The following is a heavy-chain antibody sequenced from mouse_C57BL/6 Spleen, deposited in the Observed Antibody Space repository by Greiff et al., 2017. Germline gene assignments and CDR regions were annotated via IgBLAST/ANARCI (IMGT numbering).Heavy chain of an antibody. CDR3: ARKEWILAWFAY. CDR1: GYTFTSYW. CDR2: IYPSDSET. V-gene: IGHV1-61*01. J-gene: IGHJ3*01. D-gene: IGHD2-3*01. Sequence: QVQLQQPGAELVRPGSSVKLSCKASGYTFTSYWMDWVKQRPGQGLEWIGNIYPSDSETNYNQKFKDKATLTVDKSSSTAYMQLSSLTAEDSAVYDCARKEWILAWFAYWGQGTLVTVSA.